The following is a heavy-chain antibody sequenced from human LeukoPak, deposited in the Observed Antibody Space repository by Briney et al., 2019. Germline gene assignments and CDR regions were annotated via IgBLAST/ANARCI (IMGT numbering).Heavy chain of an antibody. D-gene: IGHD6-13*01. J-gene: IGHJ5*02. CDR3: ARDQAAAGTVRGNWFDP. Sequence: ASVKVSCKASGYTFTSYAMNWVRQAPGQGLEWMGWINTNTGNPTYAQGFTGRFVFSLDTSVSTACLQISSLKAEDTAVYYCARDQAAAGTVRGNWFDPWGQGTLVTVSS. CDR2: INTNTGNP. CDR1: GYTFTSYA. V-gene: IGHV7-4-1*02.